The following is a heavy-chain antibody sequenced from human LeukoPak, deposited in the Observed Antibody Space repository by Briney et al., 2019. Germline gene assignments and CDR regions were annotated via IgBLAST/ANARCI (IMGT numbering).Heavy chain of an antibody. J-gene: IGHJ4*02. V-gene: IGHV3-30*18. CDR1: GFTFSSYG. CDR2: ISYDGSNK. Sequence: PGRSLRLSCAASGFTFSSYGMHWVRQAPGKGLEWVAVISYDGSNKYYADSVKGRFTISRDNSKNTLYLQMNSLRAEDTAVYYCAKDITYYDSSGLIDYWGQGTLVTVSS. D-gene: IGHD3-22*01. CDR3: AKDITYYDSSGLIDY.